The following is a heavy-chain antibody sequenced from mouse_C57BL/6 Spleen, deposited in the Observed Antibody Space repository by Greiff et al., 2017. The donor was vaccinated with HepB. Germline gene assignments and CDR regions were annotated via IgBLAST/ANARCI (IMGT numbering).Heavy chain of an antibody. D-gene: IGHD1-1*01. V-gene: IGHV5-17*01. CDR2: ISSGSSTI. CDR1: GFTFSDYG. Sequence: EVHLVESGGGLVKPGGSLKLSCAASGFTFSDYGMHWVRQAPEKGLEWVAYISSGSSTIYYADTVKGRFTISRDNAKNTLFLQMTSLRSEDTAMYYCVRDHYYGSSSFAYWGQGTLVTVSA. CDR3: VRDHYYGSSSFAY. J-gene: IGHJ3*01.